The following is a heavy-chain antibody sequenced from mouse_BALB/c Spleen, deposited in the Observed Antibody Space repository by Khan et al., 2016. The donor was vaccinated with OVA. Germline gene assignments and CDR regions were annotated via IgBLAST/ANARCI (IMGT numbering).Heavy chain of an antibody. CDR1: GYTFTNYW. J-gene: IGHJ3*01. CDR2: IFPGTGTT. V-gene: IGHV1S132*01. Sequence: QVQLQQSGAELVKPGASVKLSCKTSGYTFTNYWIQWVKQRPGQGLGWIGAIFPGTGTTYYNENFKAKATLTIDTSSSTASMQHRSLTSEDSAVYFGARGYLGNYEFAYWGQGTLVTVSA. D-gene: IGHD2-1*01. CDR3: ARGYLGNYEFAY.